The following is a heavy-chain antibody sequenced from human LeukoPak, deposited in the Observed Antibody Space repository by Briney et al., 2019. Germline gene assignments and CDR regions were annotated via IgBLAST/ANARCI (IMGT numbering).Heavy chain of an antibody. CDR3: ARHLGGGIYFDY. V-gene: IGHV4-59*08. D-gene: IGHD3-16*01. CDR2: IYYRGTT. J-gene: IGHJ4*02. Sequence: SETLSPTCTVSGASITGHYWSWIRQPPGKGRECIGFIYYRGTTNYNPSLKSRVTISVDTSKNQFSLTLSSVTAADTAVYYCARHLGGGIYFDYWGQGTLVTVSS. CDR1: GASITGHY.